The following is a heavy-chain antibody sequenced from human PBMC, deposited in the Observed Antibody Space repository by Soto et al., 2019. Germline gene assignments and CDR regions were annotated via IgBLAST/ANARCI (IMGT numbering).Heavy chain of an antibody. V-gene: IGHV1-46*03. CDR2: INPSGGKT. J-gene: IGHJ4*02. CDR1: GYTLTSNY. Sequence: QVQLMQSGAEVKKPGASLKVSCRASGYTLTSNYMHWLRQAPGQRPEWMGLINPSGGKTEVAQKFQGRVTVTRDKSTSTVYMDLTSLSSGDTAVYYCARGEVTSSGWLFDFWGQGTLVTVSA. D-gene: IGHD6-19*01. CDR3: ARGEVTSSGWLFDF.